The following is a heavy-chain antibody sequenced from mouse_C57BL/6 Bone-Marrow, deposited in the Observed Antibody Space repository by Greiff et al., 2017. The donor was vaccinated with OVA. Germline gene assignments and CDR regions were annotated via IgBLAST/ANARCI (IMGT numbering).Heavy chain of an antibody. CDR3: ARDYYYGSSFPY. CDR2: IYPRSGNT. Sequence: QVPLQQSGAELARPGASVKLSCKASGYTFTSYGISWVKQRTGQGLEWIVEIYPRSGNTYYNEKFKGKATLTADKSSSTAYMELSSLTSEDSAVYFCARDYYYGSSFPYWGQGTTLTVSS. CDR1: GYTFTSYG. J-gene: IGHJ2*01. D-gene: IGHD1-1*01. V-gene: IGHV1-81*01.